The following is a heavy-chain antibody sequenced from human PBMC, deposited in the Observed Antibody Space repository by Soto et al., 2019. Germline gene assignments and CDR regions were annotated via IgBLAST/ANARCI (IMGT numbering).Heavy chain of an antibody. J-gene: IGHJ5*02. Sequence: SETRSRPCPVSGCSISSGGYSWNWIRQHPGKGLEWIGYIYYSGSAYYNPSLKSRVTISVDASKNQFSLRLSSVTAADTAMYYCATSTTWGYNWIDPWGQGILVTVSS. V-gene: IGHV4-31*03. CDR1: GCSISSGGYS. D-gene: IGHD7-27*01. CDR3: ATSTTWGYNWIDP. CDR2: IYYSGSA.